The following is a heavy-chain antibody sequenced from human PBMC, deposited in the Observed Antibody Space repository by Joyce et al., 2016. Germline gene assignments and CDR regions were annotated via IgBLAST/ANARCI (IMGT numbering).Heavy chain of an antibody. V-gene: IGHV5-51*01. J-gene: IGHJ4*02. CDR3: ASLHYLTVTTSVGY. Sequence: EVQLVQSGAEVKKPGESLKISCKVSGYSFTAYWIGWVRQMPGKGLEWRGILYPGAYDTRYSPACQGQVTISADKSISTAYLQWSSLKAADTAMYYCASLHYLTVTTSVGYWGQGTLVTVSS. CDR2: LYPGAYDT. CDR1: GYSFTAYW. D-gene: IGHD4-11*01.